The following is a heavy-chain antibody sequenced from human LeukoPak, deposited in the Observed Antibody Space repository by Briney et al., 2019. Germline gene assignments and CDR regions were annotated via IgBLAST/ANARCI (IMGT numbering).Heavy chain of an antibody. V-gene: IGHV1-2*02. CDR3: ARVIDSGYDSDAFDI. CDR2: INPNSGGT. CDR1: GYTFTGYY. J-gene: IGHJ3*02. D-gene: IGHD5-12*01. Sequence: ASVKVSCKASGYTFTGYYMHWVRQAPGQGFEWMGWINPNSGGTNYAQKFQGRVTMTRDTYISTAYMELSRLRSDDTAVYYCARVIDSGYDSDAFDIWGQGTKVTVSS.